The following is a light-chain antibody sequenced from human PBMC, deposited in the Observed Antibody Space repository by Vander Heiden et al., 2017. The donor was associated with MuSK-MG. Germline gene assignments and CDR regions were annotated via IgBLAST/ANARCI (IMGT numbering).Light chain of an antibody. Sequence: EMVLTPSPATLSLSPGERATLSCRASQSVSSYLAWFQQKPGQAPRLLIYDASNRATGIPARFSGSGSGTDFTLTISSLEPEDFAVYYCQQRRNWPRTFGQGTKVEIK. CDR1: QSVSSY. J-gene: IGKJ1*01. CDR3: QQRRNWPRT. V-gene: IGKV3-11*01. CDR2: DAS.